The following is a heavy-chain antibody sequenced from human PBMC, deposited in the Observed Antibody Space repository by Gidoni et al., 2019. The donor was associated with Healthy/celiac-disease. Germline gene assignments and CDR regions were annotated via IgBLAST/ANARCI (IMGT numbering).Heavy chain of an antibody. D-gene: IGHD4-17*01. J-gene: IGHJ4*02. CDR3: ASGEASTVPFDY. Sequence: SRVTMTRDTSTSTVYMELSSLRSEDTAVYYCASGEASTVPFDYWGQGTLVTVSS. V-gene: IGHV1-46*03.